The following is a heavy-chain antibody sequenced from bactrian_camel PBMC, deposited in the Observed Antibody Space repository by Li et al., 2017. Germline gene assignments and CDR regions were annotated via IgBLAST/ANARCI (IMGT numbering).Heavy chain of an antibody. D-gene: IGHD1*01. CDR3: AARDQRCGWNIYQLRPTDFAF. CDR2: ITQVGTT. J-gene: IGHJ6*01. V-gene: IGHV3S53*01. CDR1: TYVFSGSF. Sequence: HVQLVESGGGSVQAGGSLRLSCATSTYVFSGSFCMGWFRQAPGKERERVADITQVGTTTYADSVKDRFTISRDDAKNTLYLQMNSLRPEDTAMYYCAARDQRCGWNIYQLRPTDFAFWGQGTQVTVS.